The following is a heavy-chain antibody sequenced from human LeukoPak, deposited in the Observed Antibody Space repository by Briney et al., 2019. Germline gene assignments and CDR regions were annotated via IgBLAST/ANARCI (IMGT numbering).Heavy chain of an antibody. CDR1: GFTFSHYG. J-gene: IGHJ4*02. CDR2: IRYSASDT. Sequence: GGSLRLSCAASGFTFSHYGMHWVRQAPGKGLEWVAFIRYSASDTYYADSVKGRFTISRDNSKNTLYLQMNSLRVEDTATYHCARDEGYGSSSDYWGQGTLVTVSS. CDR3: ARDEGYGSSSDY. V-gene: IGHV3-30*02. D-gene: IGHD6-6*01.